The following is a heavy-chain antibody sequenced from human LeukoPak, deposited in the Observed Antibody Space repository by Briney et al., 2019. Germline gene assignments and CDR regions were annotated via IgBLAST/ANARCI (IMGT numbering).Heavy chain of an antibody. V-gene: IGHV1-3*01. CDR2: INAGNGNT. D-gene: IGHD6-13*01. Sequence: WASVKVSCTASGYTFTSYAMHWVRQAPGQRLEWMGWINAGNGNTKYSQKFQGRVTITRDTSASTAYMELSSLRSEDTAVYYCARDLFLAAAGMLFDPWGQGTLVTVSS. CDR3: ARDLFLAAAGMLFDP. CDR1: GYTFTSYA. J-gene: IGHJ5*02.